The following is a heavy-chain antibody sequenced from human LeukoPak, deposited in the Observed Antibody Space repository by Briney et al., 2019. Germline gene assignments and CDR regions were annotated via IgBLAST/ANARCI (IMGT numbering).Heavy chain of an antibody. CDR3: SRFPLVWALVAWSGYLVHLDY. D-gene: IGHD3-3*01. Sequence: GASVKVSCKASGYTFTSYGISWVRQAPGQGLEWMGWISAYNGNTNYAQKLQGRVTMTTDTSTSTAYMELRSLRSDDTAVYYCSRFPLVWALVAWSGYLVHLDYSFQGTL. V-gene: IGHV1-18*01. J-gene: IGHJ4*02. CDR1: GYTFTSYG. CDR2: ISAYNGNT.